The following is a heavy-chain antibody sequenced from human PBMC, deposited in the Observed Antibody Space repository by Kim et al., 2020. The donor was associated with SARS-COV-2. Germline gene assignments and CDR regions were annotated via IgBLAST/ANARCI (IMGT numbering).Heavy chain of an antibody. Sequence: SETLSLTCAVYGGSFSGYYWSWIRQPPGKGLEWIGEINHSGSTNYNPSLKSRVTISVDTSKNQFSLKLSSVTAADTAVYYCARVSRIFGVVITATFDYWGQGTLVTVSS. CDR3: ARVSRIFGVVITATFDY. CDR2: INHSGST. D-gene: IGHD3-3*01. J-gene: IGHJ4*02. CDR1: GGSFSGYY. V-gene: IGHV4-34*01.